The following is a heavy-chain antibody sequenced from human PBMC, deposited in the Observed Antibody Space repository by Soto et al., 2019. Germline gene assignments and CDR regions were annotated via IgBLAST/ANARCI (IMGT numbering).Heavy chain of an antibody. CDR3: ARGGHVVVVTAALDY. CDR1: GDTFTEYY. V-gene: IGHV1-46*01. Sequence: QVQLMQSGAEVKKPGASVKVSCKASGDTFTEYYIHWVRQAPGQGLEWMGTVNPSGGHTTYAQHFLCRVTMNGDTATSTLYMELTSLTSEDTAVYYCARGGHVVVVTAALDYWGQGTLVTVSS. J-gene: IGHJ4*02. D-gene: IGHD2-21*02. CDR2: VNPSGGHT.